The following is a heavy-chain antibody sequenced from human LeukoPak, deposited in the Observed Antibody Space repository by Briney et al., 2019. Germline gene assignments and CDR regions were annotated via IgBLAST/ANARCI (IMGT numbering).Heavy chain of an antibody. V-gene: IGHV4-39*07. J-gene: IGHJ4*02. CDR3: ASLVGYSSGWYSDY. CDR2: IIYSGDT. CDR1: GGSISSTSYY. Sequence: SETLSLTCIASGGSISSTSYYWGWIRRPPGRGLEWIGGIIYSGDTKFNPSLKSRVTISVDTSKNQFSLKLSSVTAADTAVYYCASLVGYSSGWYSDYWGQGTLVTVSS. D-gene: IGHD6-19*01.